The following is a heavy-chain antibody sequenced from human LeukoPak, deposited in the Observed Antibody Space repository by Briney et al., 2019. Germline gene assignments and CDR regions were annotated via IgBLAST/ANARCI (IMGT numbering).Heavy chain of an antibody. Sequence: PSETPSLTCTVSGGSISRTTYTWVWIRQPPGKGLEWIANIYYGGSTYYNPTLKSRVTISVDTSKIHFSLRLSSVTAADTAVYYCVRSTDWYFDLWGRGTLVTVSS. J-gene: IGHJ2*01. CDR2: IYYGGST. CDR1: GGSISRTTYT. CDR3: VRSTDWYFDL. V-gene: IGHV4-39*02.